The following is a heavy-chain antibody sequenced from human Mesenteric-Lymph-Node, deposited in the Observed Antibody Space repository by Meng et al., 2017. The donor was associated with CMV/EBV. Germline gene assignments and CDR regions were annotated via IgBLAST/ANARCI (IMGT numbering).Heavy chain of an antibody. CDR1: RVTGYW. J-gene: IGHJ4*02. V-gene: IGHV5-51*01. Sequence: RVTGYWIAWVRQMPGKGLEWMGIIYPGDSDTRYSPSFKGNVTISADKSINTVYLQWSSLEASDTAMYYCATYGGHCGSDCPQYDLFWGQGTLVTVSS. CDR2: IYPGDSDT. CDR3: ATYGGHCGSDCPQYDLF. D-gene: IGHD2-21*01.